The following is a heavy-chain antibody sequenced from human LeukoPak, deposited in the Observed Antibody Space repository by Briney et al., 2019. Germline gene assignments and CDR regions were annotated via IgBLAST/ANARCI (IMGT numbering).Heavy chain of an antibody. D-gene: IGHD6-19*01. V-gene: IGHV4-39*07. Sequence: SETLSLTCTVSGGSISSSSYYWGWIRQPPGKGLEWIGSIYYSGSTYYNPSLKSRVTISVDTSKNQFSLKLSSVTAADTAVYYCARDGSAVAGRLDYWGQGTLVTVSS. CDR1: GGSISSSSYY. CDR2: IYYSGST. J-gene: IGHJ4*02. CDR3: ARDGSAVAGRLDY.